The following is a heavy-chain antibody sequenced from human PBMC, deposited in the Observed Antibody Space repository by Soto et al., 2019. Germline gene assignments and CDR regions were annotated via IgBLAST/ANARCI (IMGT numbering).Heavy chain of an antibody. Sequence: EVQLLESGGGLVQPGGSLRLSCVASGSTFSSDVMSWVRQAPGKGLEWVSGISGGTTYYADSVQGRFTISSDALKNTLFLQMNSLRAEHTAVYRCATQERVTSGSSHFYGTDVWGQGTTGTVSS. V-gene: IGHV3-23*01. CDR3: ATQERVTSGSSHFYGTDV. CDR2: ISGGTT. D-gene: IGHD1-26*01. CDR1: GSTFSSDV. J-gene: IGHJ6*02.